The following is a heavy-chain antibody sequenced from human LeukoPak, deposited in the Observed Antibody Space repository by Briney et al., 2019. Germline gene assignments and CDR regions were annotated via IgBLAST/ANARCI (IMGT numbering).Heavy chain of an antibody. J-gene: IGHJ4*02. CDR2: ISGSGGST. CDR1: GFTFSSYA. V-gene: IGHV3-23*01. Sequence: GGSLRLSCAASGFTFSSYAMSWVRQPPGKGPEWVSAISGSGGSTYYADSVKGRFTISRDNSKNTLYLQMNSLRAEDTAVYYCAKDRFASGDFDYWGQGTLVTVSS. D-gene: IGHD1-26*01. CDR3: AKDRFASGDFDY.